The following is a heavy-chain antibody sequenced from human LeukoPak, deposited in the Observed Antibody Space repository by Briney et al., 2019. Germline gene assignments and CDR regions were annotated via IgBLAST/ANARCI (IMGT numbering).Heavy chain of an antibody. CDR2: INPSGGST. CDR1: GYTFTSYY. CDR3: ERMILLLGDVLTVPPRGFDY. D-gene: IGHD3-9*01. V-gene: IGHV1-46*01. Sequence: ASVKVSCKASGYTFTSYYMHWVRQAPGQGLDWMGIINPSGGSTTYAQKLQGRVTMTTDTSTSTAYMELRSLRSDDTAVYYCERMILLLGDVLTVPPRGFDYWGQGTLVTVSS. J-gene: IGHJ4*02.